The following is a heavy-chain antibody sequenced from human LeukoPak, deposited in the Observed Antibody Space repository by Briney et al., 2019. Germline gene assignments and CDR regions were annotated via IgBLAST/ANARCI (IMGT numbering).Heavy chain of an antibody. D-gene: IGHD2-2*01. CDR2: IYYSGST. CDR1: GGSISSGGYY. CDR3: ARDYCSSTSCYYAIDI. V-gene: IGHV4-31*03. Sequence: PSQTLSLTCTVSGGSISSGGYYWSWIRQHPGKGLEWIGYIYYSGSTYYNPSLKSRVTISVDTSKNQFSLKLSSVTAADTAVYYCARDYCSSTSCYYAIDIWGQGTMVTVSS. J-gene: IGHJ3*02.